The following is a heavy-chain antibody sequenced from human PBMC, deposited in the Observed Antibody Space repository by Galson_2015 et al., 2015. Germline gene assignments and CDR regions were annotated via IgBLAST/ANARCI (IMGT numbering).Heavy chain of an antibody. CDR1: GFTFSSYA. J-gene: IGHJ4*02. CDR3: ARIVGATSLSDY. Sequence: SLRLSCAASGFTFSSYAMHWVRQAPGKGLEWVAVISYDGSNKYYADSVKGRFTISRDNSKNTLYLQMNSLRAEDTAVYYCARIVGATSLSDYWGQGTLVTVSS. V-gene: IGHV3-30-3*01. D-gene: IGHD1-26*01. CDR2: ISYDGSNK.